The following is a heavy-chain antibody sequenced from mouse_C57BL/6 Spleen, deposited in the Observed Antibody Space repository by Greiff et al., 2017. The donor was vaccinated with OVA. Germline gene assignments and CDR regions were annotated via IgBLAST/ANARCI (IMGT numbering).Heavy chain of an antibody. J-gene: IGHJ3*01. Sequence: VQLQQSGAELVRPGASVTLSCKASGYTFTDYEMHWVKQTPVHGLEWIGSIGPETGGTAYNQKFKGKAILTADKSSSTAYMELRSLTSEDSAVSYYTRGTSWIAYWGQGTLVTVAA. V-gene: IGHV1-15*01. CDR1: GYTFTDYE. CDR2: IGPETGGT. CDR3: TRGTSWIAY. D-gene: IGHD3-3*01.